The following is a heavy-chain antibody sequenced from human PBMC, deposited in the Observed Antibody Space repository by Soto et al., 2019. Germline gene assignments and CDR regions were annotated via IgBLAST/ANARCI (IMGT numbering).Heavy chain of an antibody. V-gene: IGHV3-23*01. CDR1: GFTFYTYA. J-gene: IGHJ4*02. CDR3: AKRGRYYFDY. CDR2: ISDSGGST. Sequence: GESLKISCAASGFTFYTYAMSWVRQAPGKGLEWVSTISDSGGSTYYADSVKGRFTISRDNSRNTLYLQMNSLRAEDTAVYYCAKRGRYYFDYWGQGTLVTVSS.